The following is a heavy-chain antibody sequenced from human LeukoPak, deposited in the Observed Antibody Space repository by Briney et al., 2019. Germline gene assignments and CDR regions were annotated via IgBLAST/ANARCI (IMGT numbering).Heavy chain of an antibody. CDR2: INTDGSTT. J-gene: IGHJ4*02. Sequence: GESLRLSCAASGFTFSNFWTHWGRQAPGKGLVWGSRINTDGSTTSYADSVKGRFTISRDNAKNTLYLQMNSLRAEDTAVHYCTRGNMVRGTNWGQGTLVTVSS. D-gene: IGHD3-10*01. CDR3: TRGNMVRGTN. V-gene: IGHV3-74*01. CDR1: GFTFSNFW.